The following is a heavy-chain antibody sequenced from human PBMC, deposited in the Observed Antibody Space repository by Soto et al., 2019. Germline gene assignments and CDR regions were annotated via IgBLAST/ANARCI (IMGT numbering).Heavy chain of an antibody. D-gene: IGHD3-3*01. Sequence: EVQLVESGGGLVQPGGSLRLSCAASGFTFSSYWMSWVRQAPGKGLEWVANIKQDGSEKYYVDSVKGRFTISRDNAKNSLYLQMNSLRAEDTAVYYCATYYDFWSGYYSYWGQGTLVTVSS. J-gene: IGHJ4*02. CDR3: ATYYDFWSGYYSY. V-gene: IGHV3-7*01. CDR2: IKQDGSEK. CDR1: GFTFSSYW.